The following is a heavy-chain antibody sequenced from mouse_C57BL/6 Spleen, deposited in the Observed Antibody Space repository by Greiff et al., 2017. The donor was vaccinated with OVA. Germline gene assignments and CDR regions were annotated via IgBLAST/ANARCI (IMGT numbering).Heavy chain of an antibody. V-gene: IGHV3-6*01. Sequence: ESGPGLVKPSQSLSLTCSVTGYSITSGYYWNWIRQFPGNKLEWVGYISYDGSNNYNPSLKNRTSITRDTSKNQFCLKLNSATTEDTATYYCAEGSNYDYFDYWGQGTTLTVSS. CDR2: ISYDGSN. J-gene: IGHJ2*01. D-gene: IGHD2-5*01. CDR1: GYSITSGYY. CDR3: AEGSNYDYFDY.